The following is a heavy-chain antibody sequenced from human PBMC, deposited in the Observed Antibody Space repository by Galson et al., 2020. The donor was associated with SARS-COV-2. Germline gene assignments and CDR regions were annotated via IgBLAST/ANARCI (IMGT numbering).Heavy chain of an antibody. CDR1: GGSISRYY. CDR3: ARGQWLERRPYYFDY. J-gene: IGHJ4*01. Sequence: ETSETLSLTCTVSGGSISRYYWSWIRQPPGKGLEWIGYISYSGSTNYNPSLKSRVTISVDTSKNQFSLKLSSVTAADTAVYYCARGQWLERRPYYFDYWAQGTLVTVSS. CDR2: ISYSGST. D-gene: IGHD6-19*01. V-gene: IGHV4-59*01.